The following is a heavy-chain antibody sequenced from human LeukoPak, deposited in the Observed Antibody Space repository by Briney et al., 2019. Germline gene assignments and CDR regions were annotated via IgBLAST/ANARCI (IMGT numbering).Heavy chain of an antibody. V-gene: IGHV1-24*01. CDR3: ATGARITIFGVVKYYYGMDV. CDR2: FDPEDGET. J-gene: IGHJ6*02. D-gene: IGHD3-3*01. Sequence: GASVKVSCKASGGTFSSYAISWVRQAPGKGLEWMGGFDPEDGETIYAQKFQGRVTMTEDTSTDTAYMELSSLRSEDTAVYYCATGARITIFGVVKYYYGMDVWGQGTTVTVSS. CDR1: GGTFSSYA.